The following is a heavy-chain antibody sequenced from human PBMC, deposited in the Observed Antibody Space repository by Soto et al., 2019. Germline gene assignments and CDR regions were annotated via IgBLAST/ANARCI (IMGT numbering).Heavy chain of an antibody. CDR2: IKSDGTVT. Sequence: GGSLRLSCVVSGITFSTYRMHWVRQAPGKGLVWVSHIKSDGTVTHYTDSVRGRFIISRDNAKNTLFLQMNSLRAEDTAVYYCVREKYDFWSGYYLDYWGQGTLVTVSS. D-gene: IGHD3-3*01. CDR1: GITFSTYR. CDR3: VREKYDFWSGYYLDY. J-gene: IGHJ4*02. V-gene: IGHV3-74*01.